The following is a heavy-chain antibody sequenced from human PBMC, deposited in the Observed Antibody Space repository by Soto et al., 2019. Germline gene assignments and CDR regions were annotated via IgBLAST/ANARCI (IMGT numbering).Heavy chain of an antibody. V-gene: IGHV3-21*01. CDR1: GFTFSSYI. J-gene: IGHJ4*02. CDR2: ISSSSSYI. CDR3: AIFEPNPSDY. D-gene: IGHD3-3*01. Sequence: NPEGFLRQSFASSGFTFSSYILNRVRQAPGKGLEWVSSISSSSSYIYYADSVKGRFTISRDNAKNSLYLQMNSLRAEDTAVYYCAIFEPNPSDYWGQGTLVTVSS.